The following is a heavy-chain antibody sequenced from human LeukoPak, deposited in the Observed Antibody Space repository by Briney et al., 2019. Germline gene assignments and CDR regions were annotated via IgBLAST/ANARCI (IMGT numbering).Heavy chain of an antibody. CDR1: GGSISSYY. CDR2: ISSSGSTI. J-gene: IGHJ6*03. CDR3: ARVRILTGYHTDYYYYMDV. D-gene: IGHD3-9*01. Sequence: LSLTCTVSGGSISSYYWSWIRQAPGKGLEWVSYISSSGSTIYYADSVKGRFTISRDNAKNSLYLQMNSLRAEDTAVYYCARVRILTGYHTDYYYYMDVWGKGTTVTVSS. V-gene: IGHV3-11*04.